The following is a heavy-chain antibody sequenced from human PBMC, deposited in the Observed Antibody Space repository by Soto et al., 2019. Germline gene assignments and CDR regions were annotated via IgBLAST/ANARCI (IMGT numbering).Heavy chain of an antibody. V-gene: IGHV3-21*06. J-gene: IGHJ6*02. CDR3: AREGSSSSYYYGMDV. CDR2: ISSTTNYI. CDR1: GFTFTRYS. Sequence: PGGSLRLSCAASGFTFTRYSMNWVRQAPGKGLEWVSSISSTTNYIYYGDSMKGRFTTSRDNAKNSLYLEMNSLRAEDTAVYYCAREGSSSSYYYGMDVWGQGTTVTVSS. D-gene: IGHD6-6*01.